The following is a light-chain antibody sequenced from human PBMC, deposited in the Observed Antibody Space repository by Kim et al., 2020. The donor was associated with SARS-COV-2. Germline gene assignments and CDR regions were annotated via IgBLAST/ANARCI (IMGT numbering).Light chain of an antibody. Sequence: SSELTQDPAVSVALGQTVRITCQGDSLRAYSTTWYQQKPGQAPILVIYDNNNRPSEIPDRFSGSSSGDTASLTITGTQADDEAAYYCHSRDSSGDHGVFGGGTQLTVL. J-gene: IGLJ3*02. CDR1: SLRAYS. CDR2: DNN. V-gene: IGLV3-19*01. CDR3: HSRDSSGDHGV.